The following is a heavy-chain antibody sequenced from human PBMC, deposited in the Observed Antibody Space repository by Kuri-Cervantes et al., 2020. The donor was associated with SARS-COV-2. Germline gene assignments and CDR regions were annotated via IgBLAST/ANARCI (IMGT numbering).Heavy chain of an antibody. CDR2: ISYDGSNK. J-gene: IGHJ6*03. V-gene: IGHV3-30*04. D-gene: IGHD3-3*01. CDR3: ARDHQYYDFWSGYFTKDYYYYYYMDV. CDR1: GFTFSSYA. Sequence: GESLKISCAASGFTFSSYAMHWVRQAPGKGLEWVAVISYDGSNKYYADSVKGRFTIPRDNSKNTLYLQMNSLRAEDTAVYYCARDHQYYDFWSGYFTKDYYYYYYMDVWGKGTTVTVSS.